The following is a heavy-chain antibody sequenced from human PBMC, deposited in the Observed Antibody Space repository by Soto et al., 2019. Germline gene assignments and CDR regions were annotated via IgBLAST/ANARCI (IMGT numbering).Heavy chain of an antibody. CDR1: GFTFSSYS. CDR3: ARESGRDYSSSWPRPDE. D-gene: IGHD6-13*01. CDR2: ISSSSSTI. J-gene: IGHJ4*02. Sequence: GGSLRLSCAASGFTFSSYSMNWVRQAPGKGLEWVSYISSSSSTIYYADSVKGRFTISRDNAKNSLYLQMNSLRAEDTAVYYCARESGRDYSSSWPRPDEWGQGTLVTVSS. V-gene: IGHV3-48*01.